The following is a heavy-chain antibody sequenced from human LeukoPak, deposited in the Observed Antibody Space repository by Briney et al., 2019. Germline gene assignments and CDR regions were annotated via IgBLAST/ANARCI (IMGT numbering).Heavy chain of an antibody. J-gene: IGHJ4*02. CDR3: ARDLDGYSYGPPDY. CDR1: GFTFSSYA. D-gene: IGHD5-18*01. CDR2: ISYDGSNK. V-gene: IGHV3-30-3*01. Sequence: GGSLRLSCAASGFTFSSYAMHWVRQAPGKGLEWVAVISYDGSNKYYRDSVKGRFTISRDNSKNTLYLQMNSLRVEDTAVYYCARDLDGYSYGPPDYWGQGTLATVSS.